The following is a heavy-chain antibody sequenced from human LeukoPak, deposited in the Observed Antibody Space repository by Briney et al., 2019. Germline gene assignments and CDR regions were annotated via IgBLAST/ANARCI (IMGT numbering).Heavy chain of an antibody. D-gene: IGHD4/OR15-4a*01. CDR1: GFTFSSFT. V-gene: IGHV3-48*04. J-gene: IGHJ4*02. Sequence: GGSLRLSCAATGFTFSSFTMNWLRQPPGKGLEWVSFISGTTDTIYYADSVKGRFTISGNNANNSVSLQMNSLRAEDTAVYFCARRRVLSVARALDYWGQGTLVTVSS. CDR2: ISGTTDTI. CDR3: ARRRVLSVARALDY.